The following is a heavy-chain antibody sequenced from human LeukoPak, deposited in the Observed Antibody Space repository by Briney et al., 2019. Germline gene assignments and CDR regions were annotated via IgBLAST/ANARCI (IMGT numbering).Heavy chain of an antibody. Sequence: GASVKVSCKASGGTFSSYAISWVRQAPGQGLEWMGGIIPIFGTANYAQKFQGRVTITADESTSTAYMELSSLRSEDTAVYYCARGGDDAGNNWFDPWGQGTLVTVSS. CDR3: ARGGDDAGNNWFDP. D-gene: IGHD2-21*01. V-gene: IGHV1-69*13. CDR2: IIPIFGTA. CDR1: GGTFSSYA. J-gene: IGHJ5*02.